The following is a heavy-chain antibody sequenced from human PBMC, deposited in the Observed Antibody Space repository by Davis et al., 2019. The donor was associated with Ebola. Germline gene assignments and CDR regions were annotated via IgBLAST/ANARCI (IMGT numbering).Heavy chain of an antibody. CDR3: ARGRDNWNYADMDV. CDR1: GYTFPNYD. Sequence: ASVTVSCKASGYTFPNYDLNWVRQATGQGLEWMGWMNPNRENTGYAQQFQGRVTFTKNTSIRTAYMELSSLSSDDTAVYYCARGRDNWNYADMDVWGKGTTVTVSS. D-gene: IGHD1-7*01. CDR2: MNPNRENT. J-gene: IGHJ6*03. V-gene: IGHV1-8*01.